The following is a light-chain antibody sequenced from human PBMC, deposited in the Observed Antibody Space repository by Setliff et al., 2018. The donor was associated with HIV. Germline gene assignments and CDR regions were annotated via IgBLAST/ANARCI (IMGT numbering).Light chain of an antibody. CDR2: DVS. V-gene: IGLV2-14*03. Sequence: ALAQPASVSGSPGQSVTISCTGASSDIGSYYYVSWYQQLPGKAPKLIMYDVSHRPSGVSTRFSGSKSGDTASLTISGLQAEDEAHYYCTSYTINTLYVFGSGTKVTVL. CDR3: TSYTINTLYV. CDR1: SSDIGSYYY. J-gene: IGLJ1*01.